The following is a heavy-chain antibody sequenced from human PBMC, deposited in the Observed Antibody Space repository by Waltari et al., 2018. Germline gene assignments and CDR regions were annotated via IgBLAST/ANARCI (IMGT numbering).Heavy chain of an antibody. CDR1: VFTFSRYT. V-gene: IGHV3-21*01. D-gene: IGHD2-15*01. J-gene: IGHJ6*02. CDR2: ISSSHSDI. CDR3: ATLGGGSQGGSLFGMDV. Sequence: VQLVESGGGLFKPGGSLRLSCIASVFTFSRYTLRWVRQAPGKKLELVSSISSSHSDIYYADSVKGRFTISRDNAKKSLYLQMNSLRADDTAVYYCATLGGGSQGGSLFGMDVWGQGTTVTVSS.